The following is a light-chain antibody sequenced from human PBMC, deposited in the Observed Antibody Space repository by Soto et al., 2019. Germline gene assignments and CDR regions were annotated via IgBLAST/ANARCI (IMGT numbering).Light chain of an antibody. V-gene: IGLV1-40*01. Sequence: QSVLTQPPSVSGAPGQRVTISCTGSSSNIGAGYDVHWYQQLPGTAPKLLIYDNTNRPSGVPDRFSGSKSGTSASLAITGLQAEDEADYYCQSYDRSLSGSRVFGTGTMVTVL. CDR1: SSNIGAGYD. J-gene: IGLJ1*01. CDR2: DNT. CDR3: QSYDRSLSGSRV.